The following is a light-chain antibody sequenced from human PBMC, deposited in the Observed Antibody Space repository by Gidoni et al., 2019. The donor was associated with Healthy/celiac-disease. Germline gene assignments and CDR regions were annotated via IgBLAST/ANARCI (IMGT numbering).Light chain of an antibody. Sequence: DIVMTQSPDSLAVSLGARATINCKSSQSVLYSSNNKNYLAWYQQKPGQPPKLLIYWASTRESGVPDRFSGSGSGTDFTLTISSLQAEDVAVYYCQQEYSTPLTFGGGTKVEIK. V-gene: IGKV4-1*01. CDR1: QSVLYSSNNKNY. CDR3: QQEYSTPLT. J-gene: IGKJ4*01. CDR2: WAS.